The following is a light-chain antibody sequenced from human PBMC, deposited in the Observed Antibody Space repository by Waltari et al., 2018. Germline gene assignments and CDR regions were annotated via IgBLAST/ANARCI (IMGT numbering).Light chain of an antibody. CDR2: AAS. J-gene: IGKJ5*01. Sequence: SHLTQSRSSLSASVGDRVTIPYRDSQGISSNLAWYQQKPGEAPKLLISAASTLQSGVPFRFSGSGSGTDFTLTISSLQPEDFAAYYCQQLNSYPVTFGQGTRLEIK. CDR1: QGISSN. V-gene: IGKV1-9*01. CDR3: QQLNSYPVT.